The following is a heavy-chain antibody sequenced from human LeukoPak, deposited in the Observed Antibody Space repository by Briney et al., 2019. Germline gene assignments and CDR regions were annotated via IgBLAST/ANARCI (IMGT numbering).Heavy chain of an antibody. Sequence: GGSLRLSCAASGFTFSRYWMSWVRKAPGKGLEWVANIKEDGGEKYYVDSVKGRFTVSRDNAKNSLYLQMNSLRADDTAVYYCARDRYCDYWGQGTLVTVSS. CDR3: ARDRYCDY. V-gene: IGHV3-7*01. CDR2: IKEDGGEK. D-gene: IGHD2-21*02. J-gene: IGHJ4*02. CDR1: GFTFSRYW.